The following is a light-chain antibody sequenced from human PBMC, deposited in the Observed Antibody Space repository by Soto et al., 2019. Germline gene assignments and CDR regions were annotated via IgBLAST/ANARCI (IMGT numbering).Light chain of an antibody. CDR1: QGVSTW. CDR2: SAS. J-gene: IGKJ5*01. Sequence: DIPMTQSPSSVSSSVGDRVTNTCRASQGVSTWLACYQQKPGKAPNLLIYSASSLQSGVPSRFSGSGSGTDFTLTINGLQPEDFATYYCQQAASFPITFGQGTRLEI. V-gene: IGKV1-12*01. CDR3: QQAASFPIT.